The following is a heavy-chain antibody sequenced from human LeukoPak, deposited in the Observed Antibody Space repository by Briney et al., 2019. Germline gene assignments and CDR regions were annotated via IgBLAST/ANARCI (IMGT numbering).Heavy chain of an antibody. J-gene: IGHJ4*02. Sequence: SETLSLTCTVSGGSISSGDYYWSWIRQPAGKGLEWIGRIYTSGSTNYNPSLKSRVTISVDTSKNQFSLKLSSVTAADTAVYYCARGYCSNTSCPGGFDYWGQGTLVTVSS. D-gene: IGHD2-2*01. CDR2: IYTSGST. CDR3: ARGYCSNTSCPGGFDY. V-gene: IGHV4-61*02. CDR1: GGSISSGDYY.